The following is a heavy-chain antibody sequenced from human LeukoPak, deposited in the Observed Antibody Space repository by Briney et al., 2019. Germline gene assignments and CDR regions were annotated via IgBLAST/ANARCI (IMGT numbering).Heavy chain of an antibody. Sequence: ASVKVSCKASGYTFTGYYMHWVRQAPGQGLEWMGWINPDSGGTNYAQRFQGRVTMTRDTSISTAYMGLSRLRSDDTAVYYCARGPPNYDFWSGYLGYWGQGTLVTVSS. D-gene: IGHD3-3*01. CDR2: INPDSGGT. CDR1: GYTFTGYY. V-gene: IGHV1-2*02. CDR3: ARGPPNYDFWSGYLGY. J-gene: IGHJ4*02.